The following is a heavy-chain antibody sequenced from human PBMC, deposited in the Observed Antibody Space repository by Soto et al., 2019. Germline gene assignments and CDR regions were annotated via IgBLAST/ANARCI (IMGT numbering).Heavy chain of an antibody. V-gene: IGHV1-8*01. CDR3: AREKVTSGYPD. J-gene: IGHJ4*02. D-gene: IGHD3-22*01. CDR2: MNPNSGNT. CDR1: GYTFTSYD. Sequence: QVQLVQSGAEVKKPGASVKVSCKASGYTFTSYDINWVGQATGQGLEWMGWMNPNSGNTAYAQKFQGRITMTRNTSISTAYMELSSLRSEDTSVYYCAREKVTSGYPDWGQGTLVTVSS.